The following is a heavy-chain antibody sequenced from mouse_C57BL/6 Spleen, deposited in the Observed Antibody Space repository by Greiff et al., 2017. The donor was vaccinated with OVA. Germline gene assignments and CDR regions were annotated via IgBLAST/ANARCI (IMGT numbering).Heavy chain of an antibody. CDR1: GYSITSGYD. J-gene: IGHJ1*03. CDR2: ISYSGST. Sequence: VQLQQSGPGMVKPSQSLSLTCTVTGYSITSGYDWHWIRHFPGNKLEWMGYISYSGSTNYNPSLKSRISITHDTSKNHFFLKLNSVTTEDTATYYCARANWDEWYFDVWGTGTTVTVSS. D-gene: IGHD4-1*01. V-gene: IGHV3-1*01. CDR3: ARANWDEWYFDV.